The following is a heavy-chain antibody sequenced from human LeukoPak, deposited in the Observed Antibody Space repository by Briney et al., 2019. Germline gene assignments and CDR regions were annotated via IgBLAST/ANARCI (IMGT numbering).Heavy chain of an antibody. CDR1: GGSFSGYY. CDR2: INHSGST. Sequence: SETLSLTCAVYGGSFSGYYWSWIRQPPGKGLEWIGEINHSGSTNYNPSLKSRVTISVDTSKNQFSLKLSSVTAADTAVYYCARAGRWLQYRNYYFDYWGRGTLVTVSS. CDR3: ARAGRWLQYRNYYFDY. V-gene: IGHV4-34*01. J-gene: IGHJ4*02. D-gene: IGHD5-24*01.